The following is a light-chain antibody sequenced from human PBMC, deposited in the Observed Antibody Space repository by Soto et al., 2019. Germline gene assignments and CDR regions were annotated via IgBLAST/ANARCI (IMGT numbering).Light chain of an antibody. CDR1: HSVTSSY. Sequence: EIVLTQSPGTLSLSPGERATLSCRASHSVTSSYLAWYQQKPGQAPRLLIYGASSRATGIPDRFSGSGSGTDFTLTISRLEPEDFAVYYCHQYGSSPPLTFGQGTRLEIK. J-gene: IGKJ5*01. CDR2: GAS. CDR3: HQYGSSPPLT. V-gene: IGKV3-20*01.